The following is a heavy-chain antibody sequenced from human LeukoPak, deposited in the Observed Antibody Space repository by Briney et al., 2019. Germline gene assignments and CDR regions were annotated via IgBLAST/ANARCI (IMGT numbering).Heavy chain of an antibody. Sequence: SVKVSCKASGGTFSSYAISWVRQPPGQGLEWMGGIIPIFGTANYAQKFQGRVTITADESTSTAYMELSSLRSEDTAVYYCARENIVVVPAASYFDYWGQGTLVTVSS. V-gene: IGHV1-69*13. D-gene: IGHD2-2*01. CDR1: GGTFSSYA. CDR3: ARENIVVVPAASYFDY. CDR2: IIPIFGTA. J-gene: IGHJ4*02.